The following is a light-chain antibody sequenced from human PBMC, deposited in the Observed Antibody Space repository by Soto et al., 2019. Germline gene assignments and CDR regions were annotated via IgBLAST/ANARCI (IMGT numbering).Light chain of an antibody. CDR2: ATS. CDR3: QQYKNQWT. CDR1: QNIDNY. V-gene: IGKV1-39*01. Sequence: DIQMTQSPSSLSASLGYRVTITCRASQNIDNYLNWYQHKPGKAPKLLIYATSTLQSGVPSRFSGSGSGTEFSLTVSSLQPDDSATYFCQQYKNQWTFGPGTKGDIK. J-gene: IGKJ1*01.